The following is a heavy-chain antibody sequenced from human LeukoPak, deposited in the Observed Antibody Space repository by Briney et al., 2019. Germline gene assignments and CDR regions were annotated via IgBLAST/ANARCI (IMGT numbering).Heavy chain of an antibody. CDR2: ISSSSSYI. CDR3: ASGLSGGYFDY. Sequence: GGSLRLSCAASGFTFSSYSMNWVRQAPGKGLEWVSSISSSSSYIYYADSVKGRFTISRDNAKNSLYLQMNSLRAEDTAVYYCASGLSGGYFDYWGQGTLVTVSS. CDR1: GFTFSSYS. V-gene: IGHV3-21*01. J-gene: IGHJ4*02. D-gene: IGHD2-15*01.